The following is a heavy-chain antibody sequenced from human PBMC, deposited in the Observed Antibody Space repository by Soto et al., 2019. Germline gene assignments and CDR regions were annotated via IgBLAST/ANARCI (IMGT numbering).Heavy chain of an antibody. D-gene: IGHD1-1*01. CDR1: AFTFSRYG. V-gene: IGHV3-30*03. J-gene: IGHJ4*02. CDR3: VRDNNWSFDY. CDR2: ISYDGTNR. Sequence: GGSLRLSCAASAFTFSRYGMHWVRQAPGKGLEWVAVISYDGTNRYYIDSVKGRFTISRDNSENTLFLQMNSLRDEDTAIYYCVRDNNWSFDYWGQGILVTVSS.